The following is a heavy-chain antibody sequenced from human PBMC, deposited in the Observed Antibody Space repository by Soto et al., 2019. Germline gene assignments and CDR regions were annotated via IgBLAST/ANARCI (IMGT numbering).Heavy chain of an antibody. Sequence: SETLSLTCTVSGGSISSGGYYWSWIRQHPGKGLEWIGYIYYSGSTYYNPSLKSRVTISVDTSKNQFSLKLSSVTAADTAVYYCARHPAISSTYFYGMDVWGQGTTVTVSS. V-gene: IGHV4-31*03. CDR1: GGSISSGGYY. CDR2: IYYSGST. CDR3: ARHPAISSTYFYGMDV. J-gene: IGHJ6*02. D-gene: IGHD2-2*02.